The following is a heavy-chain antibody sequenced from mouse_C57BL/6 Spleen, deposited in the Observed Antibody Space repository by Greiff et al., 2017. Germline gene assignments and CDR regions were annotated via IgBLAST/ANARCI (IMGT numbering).Heavy chain of an antibody. J-gene: IGHJ2*01. CDR1: GYAFSSYW. CDR3: AILWLRRGYYFDY. Sequence: LVESGAELVKPGASVKISCKASGYAFSSYWMNWVKQRPGKGLEWIGQIYPGDGDTNYNGKFKGKATLTADKSSSTAYMQLSSLTSEDSAVYFCAILWLRRGYYFDYWGQGTTLTVSS. CDR2: IYPGDGDT. D-gene: IGHD2-2*01. V-gene: IGHV1-80*01.